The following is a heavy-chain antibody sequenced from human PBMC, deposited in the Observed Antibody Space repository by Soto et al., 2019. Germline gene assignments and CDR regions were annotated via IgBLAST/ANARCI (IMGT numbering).Heavy chain of an antibody. CDR2: IYSGGST. CDR3: AREDGDGSDFDY. J-gene: IGHJ4*02. CDR1: GLPVTSNY. D-gene: IGHD4-17*01. V-gene: IGHV3-53*01. Sequence: PGGSLILSCAASGLPVTSNYMSLVRTAPGKGLEWVSVIYSGGSTYYADSVKGRFTISRDNSKNTLYLQMNSLRAEDTAVYYCAREDGDGSDFDYWGQGTLVTVSS.